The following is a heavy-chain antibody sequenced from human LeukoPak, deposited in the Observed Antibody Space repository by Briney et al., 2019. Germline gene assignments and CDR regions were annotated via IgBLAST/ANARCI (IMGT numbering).Heavy chain of an antibody. CDR3: ARGRDYDSSGYYSYYFDY. CDR2: IYPGDSDT. Sequence: GESLKISCKGSGYRFTSYWIGWVRQVPGKGLEWMGIIYPGDSDTRYSPSFQGQVTISADKSISTAYLQWSSLKASDTAMYYCARGRDYDSSGYYSYYFDYWGQGTLVTVPS. J-gene: IGHJ4*02. D-gene: IGHD3-22*01. CDR1: GYRFTSYW. V-gene: IGHV5-51*01.